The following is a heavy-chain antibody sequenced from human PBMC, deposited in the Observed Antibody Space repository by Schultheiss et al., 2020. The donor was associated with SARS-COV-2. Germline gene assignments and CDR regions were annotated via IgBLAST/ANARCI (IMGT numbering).Heavy chain of an antibody. CDR1: GGSISSGGYY. V-gene: IGHV4-39*07. D-gene: IGHD2-15*01. Sequence: SETLSLTCTVSGGSISSGGYYWSWIRQPPGKGLEWIGEINHSGSTNYNPSLKSRVTISVDTSKNQFSLKLSSVTAADTAVYYCARVPPYCSGGSCYSFRWAFDIWGQGTMVTVSS. J-gene: IGHJ3*02. CDR3: ARVPPYCSGGSCYSFRWAFDI. CDR2: INHSGST.